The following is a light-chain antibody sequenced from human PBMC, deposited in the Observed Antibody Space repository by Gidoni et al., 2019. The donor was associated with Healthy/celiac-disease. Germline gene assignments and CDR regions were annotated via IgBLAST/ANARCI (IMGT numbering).Light chain of an antibody. Sequence: QSALTQPPSVPGSPGQSITISCTGTSSDVGGYNYVSWYQQHPGKAPKLMIYEVSNRPPGVSNRFSGSKSGNTASLTIAGLQAEDEADYYCSSYTSSSSVVFGGGTKLTVL. J-gene: IGLJ2*01. CDR1: SSDVGGYNY. CDR3: SSYTSSSSVV. V-gene: IGLV2-14*01. CDR2: EVS.